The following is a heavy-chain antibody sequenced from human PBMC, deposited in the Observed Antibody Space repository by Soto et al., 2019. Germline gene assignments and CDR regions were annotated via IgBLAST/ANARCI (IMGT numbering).Heavy chain of an antibody. D-gene: IGHD1-26*01. CDR1: GYTFTSYG. CDR3: ARFIVGATYFDY. J-gene: IGHJ4*02. Sequence: ASVKVSCKASGYTFTSYGISWVRQAPGQGLEWMVWISAYNGNTNYAQKLQGRVTMTTDTSTSTAYMELRSLRSDDTAVYYCARFIVGATYFDYWGQGTLVTVSS. CDR2: ISAYNGNT. V-gene: IGHV1-18*04.